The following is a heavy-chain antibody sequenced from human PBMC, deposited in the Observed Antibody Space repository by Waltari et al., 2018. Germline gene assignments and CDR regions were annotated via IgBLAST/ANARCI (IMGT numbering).Heavy chain of an antibody. D-gene: IGHD6-6*01. J-gene: IGHJ4*02. V-gene: IGHV4-34*01. CDR3: ASPAGRYSRSPFFDY. CDR1: GGSFSGDF. CDR2: INHDGNT. Sequence: QVQLQQWGTRVLKPSETLSLTCAVHGGSFSGDFWAWIRQPQGKGLEGIGEINHDGNTNYNPSLKSRVSISADMSKNQFSLKVTSVTAADTAVYYCASPAGRYSRSPFFDYWGQGTLVTVSS.